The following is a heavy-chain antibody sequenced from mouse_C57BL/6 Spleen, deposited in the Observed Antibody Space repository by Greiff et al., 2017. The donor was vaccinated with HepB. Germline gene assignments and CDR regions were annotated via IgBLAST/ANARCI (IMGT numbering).Heavy chain of an antibody. CDR2: IYPGDGDT. CDR3: ARTGSHWYFDV. J-gene: IGHJ1*03. Sequence: QVTLKVSGPELVKPGASVKISCKASGYAFSSSWMNWVKQRPGKGLEWIGRIYPGDGDTNYNGKFKGKATLTADKSSSTAYMQLSSLTSEDSAVYFCARTGSHWYFDVWGTGTTVTVSS. CDR1: GYAFSSSW. V-gene: IGHV1-82*01.